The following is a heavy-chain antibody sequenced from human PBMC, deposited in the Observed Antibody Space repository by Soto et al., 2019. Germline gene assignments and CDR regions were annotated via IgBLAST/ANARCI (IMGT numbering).Heavy chain of an antibody. J-gene: IGHJ1*01. CDR2: MHESGST. CDR3: AAPPRY. V-gene: IGHV4-59*01. Sequence: PSETLSLTCTVSGGSISSYYWSWIRQPPGKGLEWIGYMHESGSTSYNPSLKSRVTISVDTSRNQLSLKLISVTAADTAVYYCAAPPRYWGQGILVTVPQ. D-gene: IGHD6-6*01. CDR1: GGSISSYY.